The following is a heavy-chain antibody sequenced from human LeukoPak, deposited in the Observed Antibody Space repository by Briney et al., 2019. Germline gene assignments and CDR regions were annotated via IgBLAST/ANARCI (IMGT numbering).Heavy chain of an antibody. CDR1: GLTFSSHW. CDR3: IRDFRSADL. V-gene: IGHV3-74*01. Sequence: GGSLRLSCAASGLTFSSHWMHWVRQPPGEGLVWVSRIYVDGRTTNYANSVKGRFTISRDNAKNTVYLEMNSLSVEDTATYYSIRDFRSADLWGQGTLVTVTS. J-gene: IGHJ5*02. CDR2: IYVDGRTT.